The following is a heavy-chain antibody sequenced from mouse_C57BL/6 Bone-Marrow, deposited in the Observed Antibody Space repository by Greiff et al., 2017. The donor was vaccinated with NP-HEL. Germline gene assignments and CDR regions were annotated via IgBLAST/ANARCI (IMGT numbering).Heavy chain of an antibody. Sequence: QVQLQQPGAELVKPGASVKLSCKASGYTFTSYWMQWVKQRPGQGLEWIGEIDPSDSYTNYNQKFKGKATLTVDTSSSTAYMQLSSLTSEDSAVYYCASDGSYWYFDVWGTGTTVTVSS. J-gene: IGHJ1*03. CDR1: GYTFTSYW. CDR3: ASDGSYWYFDV. CDR2: IDPSDSYT. D-gene: IGHD1-1*01. V-gene: IGHV1-50*01.